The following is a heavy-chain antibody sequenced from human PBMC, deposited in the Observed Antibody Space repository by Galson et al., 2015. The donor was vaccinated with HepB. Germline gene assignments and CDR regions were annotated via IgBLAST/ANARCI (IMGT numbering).Heavy chain of an antibody. CDR3: ARTGYSSGYFRDYYGMDV. J-gene: IGHJ6*02. Sequence: SLRLSCAASGFTFSSYWMSWVRQAPGKGLEWVANIKQDGSEKYYVDSVKGRFTISRDNAKNSLYLQMNSLRAEDTAVYYCARTGYSSGYFRDYYGMDVWGQGTTVTVSS. CDR2: IKQDGSEK. CDR1: GFTFSSYW. V-gene: IGHV3-7*03. D-gene: IGHD3-22*01.